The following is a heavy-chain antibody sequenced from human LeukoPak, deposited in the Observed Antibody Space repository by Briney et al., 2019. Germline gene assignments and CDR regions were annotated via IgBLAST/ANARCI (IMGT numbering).Heavy chain of an antibody. CDR3: ARDAGYSSGWYGLAFDI. Sequence: SETLSLTCTVSGGPISSGDYYWSWIRQPPGKGLEWIGYIYYSGGTNYNPSLKSRVTISVDTSKNQFSLKLSSVTAADTAVYYCARDAGYSSGWYGLAFDIWGQGTMVTVSS. V-gene: IGHV4-61*08. CDR1: GGPISSGDYY. CDR2: IYYSGGT. J-gene: IGHJ3*02. D-gene: IGHD6-19*01.